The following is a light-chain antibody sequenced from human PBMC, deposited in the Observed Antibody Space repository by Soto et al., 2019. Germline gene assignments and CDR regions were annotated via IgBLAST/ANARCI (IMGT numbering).Light chain of an antibody. CDR3: AAWDASLNGYV. V-gene: IGLV1-44*01. J-gene: IGLJ1*01. CDR2: NSY. CDR1: SSNIGSKT. Sequence: QSVLTRPPSASGTPLQRVTISCSGSSSNIGSKTVNWYQQLPGTVPKLLIYNSYQRPSGVPDRFSGSKSGTSASLAISGLQSEDEADYYCAAWDASLNGYVFGTGTKVTVL.